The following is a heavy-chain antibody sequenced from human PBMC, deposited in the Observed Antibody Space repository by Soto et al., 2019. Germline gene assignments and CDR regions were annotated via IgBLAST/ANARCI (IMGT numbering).Heavy chain of an antibody. V-gene: IGHV4-61*08. D-gene: IGHD3-16*01. CDR1: GDSVTSAAKS. Sequence: QVQLQESGPGLVKPSETLSLTCNFAGDSVTSAAKSWTWVRQPPGKGLEWIAYMCYSGRNEYNPSLGGRATMSIDPSKNQFSLRLYSVNAADKAVYYCARDRPSMGADYGSRGTLVTVSS. CDR3: ARDRPSMGADY. J-gene: IGHJ4*02. CDR2: MCYSGRN.